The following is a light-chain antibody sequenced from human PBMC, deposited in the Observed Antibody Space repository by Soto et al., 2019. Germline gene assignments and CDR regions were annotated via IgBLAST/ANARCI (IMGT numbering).Light chain of an antibody. J-gene: IGKJ5*01. CDR3: QQRSNWPPEIT. Sequence: EIVLTQSTATLSLSPGERATLSCRASQSVSSYLAWYQQKPGQAPRLLIYDESSRATGIPARFSGSVSGTDFTLTISSLEPEDFAIYYCQQRSNWPPEITFGQGTRLEIK. CDR1: QSVSSY. CDR2: DES. V-gene: IGKV3-11*01.